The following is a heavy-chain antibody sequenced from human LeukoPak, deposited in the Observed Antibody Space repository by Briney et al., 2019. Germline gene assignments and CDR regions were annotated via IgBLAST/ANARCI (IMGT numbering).Heavy chain of an antibody. CDR2: IYYSGST. Sequence: SETLSLTCTVSGGSISSSSYYWGWIRQPPGKGLEWIGSIYYSGSTYYNPSLKSRVTISVDTPKNQFSLKLSSVTAADTAVYYCARGPRLLWFGELYDYWGQGTLVTVSS. D-gene: IGHD3-10*01. CDR3: ARGPRLLWFGELYDY. J-gene: IGHJ4*02. CDR1: GGSISSSSYY. V-gene: IGHV4-39*07.